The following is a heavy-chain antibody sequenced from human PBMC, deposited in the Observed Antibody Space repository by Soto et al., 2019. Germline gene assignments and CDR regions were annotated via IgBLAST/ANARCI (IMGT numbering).Heavy chain of an antibody. CDR1: GGSISSYY. CDR3: ARHKYQLLNNNWFDP. D-gene: IGHD2-2*01. J-gene: IGHJ5*02. V-gene: IGHV4-59*08. Sequence: SETLSLTCTVSGGSISSYYWSWIRQPPGKGLEWIGYIYYSGSTNYNPSLKSRVTISVDTSKNQFSLKLSSVTAADTAVYYCARHKYQLLNNNWFDPWGQGTLVTVSS. CDR2: IYYSGST.